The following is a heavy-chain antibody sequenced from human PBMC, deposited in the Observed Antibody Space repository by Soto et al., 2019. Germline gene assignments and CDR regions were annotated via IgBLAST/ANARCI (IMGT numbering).Heavy chain of an antibody. Sequence: GGSLRLSCAASGFTFSSYSMNWVRQAPGKGLEWVSSISSSSSYIYYADSVKGRFTISRDNAKNSLYLQMNSLRAEDTAVYYCARDLGAYSSGWYRGLFDYWGQGTLVTVSS. CDR3: ARDLGAYSSGWYRGLFDY. J-gene: IGHJ4*02. V-gene: IGHV3-21*01. CDR2: ISSSSSYI. CDR1: GFTFSSYS. D-gene: IGHD6-19*01.